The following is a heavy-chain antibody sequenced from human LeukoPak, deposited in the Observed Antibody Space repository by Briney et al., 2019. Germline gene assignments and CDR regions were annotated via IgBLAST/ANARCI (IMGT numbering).Heavy chain of an antibody. J-gene: IGHJ4*02. CDR1: GGSISSYY. D-gene: IGHD4-23*01. CDR3: ASGAWAARLNS. Sequence: SETLSLTCTVSGGSISSYYWSWIRQPPGKGLEWIGYIYHSGSTNYNPSLKSRVTISVDTSKNQFSLKLSSVTAADTAVYFCASGAWAARLNSWAQGALVIVSS. CDR2: IYHSGST. V-gene: IGHV4-59*12.